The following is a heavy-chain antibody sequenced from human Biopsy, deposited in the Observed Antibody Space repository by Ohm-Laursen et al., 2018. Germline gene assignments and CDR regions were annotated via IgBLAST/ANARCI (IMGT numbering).Heavy chain of an antibody. J-gene: IGHJ4*02. V-gene: IGHV4-38-2*01. CDR2: IYHSGST. Sequence: SDTLSLTCAVSGYSISSGYYWGWIWQPPGKGLEWIGSIYHSGSTYYNPSLKSRITISVDTSKNQFSLKLSSVTAADTAGYYCARGQALKSFDYWGQGTLVTVSS. CDR1: GYSISSGYY. CDR3: ARGQALKSFDY.